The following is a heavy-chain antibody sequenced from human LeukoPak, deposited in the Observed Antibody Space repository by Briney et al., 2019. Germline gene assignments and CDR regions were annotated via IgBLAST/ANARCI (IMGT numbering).Heavy chain of an antibody. CDR3: AREPGFDSSGYLNWFDP. J-gene: IGHJ5*02. V-gene: IGHV4-59*01. D-gene: IGHD3-22*01. CDR1: GFSISSYY. CDR2: ISYSAST. Sequence: SETLSLTCTVSGFSISSYYWSWLRQPPRKGLERLARISYSASTNYTPSFKSRVPISVDTSKNQLSLTLSSVTAADTAVYYCAREPGFDSSGYLNWFDPWGQGTLLTVSS.